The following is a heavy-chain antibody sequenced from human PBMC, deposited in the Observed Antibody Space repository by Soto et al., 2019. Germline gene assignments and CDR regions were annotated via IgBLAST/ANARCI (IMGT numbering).Heavy chain of an antibody. D-gene: IGHD3-3*01. CDR3: ARGTFGVVKD. J-gene: IGHJ4*02. CDR1: GGSISSYY. Sequence: QVQLQESGPGLVKPSETLSLTCTVSGGSISSYYWSWIRQPPGKGLEWIGYMYYSGSTNYNPSLKSRVTISIDTSRNQFSLKVSSVTAADTAVYYCARGTFGVVKDWGQGNLVTVSS. CDR2: MYYSGST. V-gene: IGHV4-59*01.